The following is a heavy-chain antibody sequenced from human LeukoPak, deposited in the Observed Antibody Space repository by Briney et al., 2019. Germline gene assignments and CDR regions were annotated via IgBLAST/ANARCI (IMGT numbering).Heavy chain of an antibody. V-gene: IGHV3-23*01. D-gene: IGHD5-12*01. CDR3: AGGSGWLIDY. CDR1: GFTFSTYG. CDR2: ISGSGGGT. J-gene: IGHJ4*02. Sequence: GGSLRLSCAASGFTFSTYGMSWVRQAPGKGLEWVSSISGSGGGTYYGDSVRGRFIISRDNSKNTLYLRMSSLRAEDTAVYYCAGGSGWLIDYWGQGTLVTVSS.